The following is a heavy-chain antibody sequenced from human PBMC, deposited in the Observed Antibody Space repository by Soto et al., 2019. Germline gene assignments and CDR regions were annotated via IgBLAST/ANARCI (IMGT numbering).Heavy chain of an antibody. Sequence: VSVKVSCKASGYTFTSYGISWVRQAPGQGLEWMGWISAYNGNTNYAQKLQGRVTMTTDTSTSTAYMELRSLRSDDTAVYYCARERYSSGWYGAYDIWGQGTMVTVSS. D-gene: IGHD6-19*01. CDR3: ARERYSSGWYGAYDI. V-gene: IGHV1-18*01. CDR1: GYTFTSYG. CDR2: ISAYNGNT. J-gene: IGHJ3*02.